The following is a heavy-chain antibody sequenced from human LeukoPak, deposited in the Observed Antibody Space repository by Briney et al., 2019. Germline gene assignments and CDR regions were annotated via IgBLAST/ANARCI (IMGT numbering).Heavy chain of an antibody. V-gene: IGHV3-23*01. D-gene: IGHD5-18*01. Sequence: GGSLRLSCAASGFTFNNYAMSWVRQAPAKGLEWVSAISGRDAGTYYADSVKGRFTISRDNAKNSLYLQMNSLRAEDTAVYYCARVQRGYSYNPLGYYYYYMDVWGKGTTVTVSS. J-gene: IGHJ6*03. CDR1: GFTFNNYA. CDR2: ISGRDAGT. CDR3: ARVQRGYSYNPLGYYYYYMDV.